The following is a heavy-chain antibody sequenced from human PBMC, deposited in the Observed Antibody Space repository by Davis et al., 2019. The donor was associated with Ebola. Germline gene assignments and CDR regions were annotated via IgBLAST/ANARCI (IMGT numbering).Heavy chain of an antibody. CDR1: GYTLVSYY. CDR3: VRDLRGWGDFDY. Sequence: VSVNVSCKASGYTLVSYYAHWARQAPGQGLEWMGIINPSGGTTTYAQKFQGRVTMTRDTSTNTLYMELSSLTSGDTAVYYCVRDLRGWGDFDYWGQGTLVTVSS. D-gene: IGHD3-10*01. V-gene: IGHV1-46*01. J-gene: IGHJ4*02. CDR2: INPSGGTT.